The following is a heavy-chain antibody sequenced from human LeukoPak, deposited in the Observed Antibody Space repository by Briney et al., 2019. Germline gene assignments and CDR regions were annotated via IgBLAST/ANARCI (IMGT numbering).Heavy chain of an antibody. Sequence: SETLSLTCTVSGGSISSYFWSWIRQPPGKGLEWIGYIYYSGSTNYNPSLKSRVTISVDTSKNQFSLKLSSVTAADTAVYYCARDFCGGDCYLGGYYFDYWGQGTLVTVSS. CDR1: GGSISSYF. CDR3: ARDFCGGDCYLGGYYFDY. V-gene: IGHV4-59*01. D-gene: IGHD2-21*02. CDR2: IYYSGST. J-gene: IGHJ4*02.